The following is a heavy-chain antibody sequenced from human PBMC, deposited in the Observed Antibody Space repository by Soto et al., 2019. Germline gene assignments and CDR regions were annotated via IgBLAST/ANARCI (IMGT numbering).Heavy chain of an antibody. Sequence: ASVKVSCNASGYTFTSYAMHLVRQAPGQRLEWMGWINAGNGNTKYSQKFQGRVTITRDTSASTAYMELSSLRSEDTAVYYCARHGSGSRPFDPWGQGTLVTVSS. CDR3: ARHGSGSRPFDP. V-gene: IGHV1-3*01. J-gene: IGHJ5*02. CDR1: GYTFTSYA. CDR2: INAGNGNT. D-gene: IGHD3-10*01.